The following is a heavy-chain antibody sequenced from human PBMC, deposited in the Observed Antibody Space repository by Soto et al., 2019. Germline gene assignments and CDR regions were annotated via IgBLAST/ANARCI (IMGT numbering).Heavy chain of an antibody. V-gene: IGHV6-1*01. D-gene: IGHD6-19*01. CDR2: TYYRSKWYN. CDR1: GDSVSSNSAA. Sequence: SQTLSLTFAISGDSVSSNSAAWNWIRQSPSRGLEWLGRTYYRSKWYNDYAVSVKSRITINPDTSKNQFSLQLNSVTPEDTAVYYCARDPKLNSSGWQQAFDIWGQGTMVTVSS. CDR3: ARDPKLNSSGWQQAFDI. J-gene: IGHJ3*02.